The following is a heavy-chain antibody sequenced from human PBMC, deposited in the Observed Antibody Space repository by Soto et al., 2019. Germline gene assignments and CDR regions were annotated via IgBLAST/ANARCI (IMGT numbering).Heavy chain of an antibody. CDR3: ARQAAVMVPVVKEHAYYYYGMDV. D-gene: IGHD3-10*01. Sequence: PSETLSLTCTVSGGSISSSSYYWGWIRQPPGKGREWIGSIYYSGTSYSNPSLRSRVTISVDTSKNQFSLKLSSVTAADTAVYYCARQAAVMVPVVKEHAYYYYGMDVWGQGTTVTVSS. CDR1: GGSISSSSYY. J-gene: IGHJ6*02. V-gene: IGHV4-39*01. CDR2: IYYSGTS.